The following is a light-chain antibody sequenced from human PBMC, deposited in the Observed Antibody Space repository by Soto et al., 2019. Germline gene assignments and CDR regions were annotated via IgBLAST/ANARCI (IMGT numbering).Light chain of an antibody. CDR2: DAS. J-gene: IGKJ1*01. CDR1: QGIGNY. V-gene: IGKV1-27*01. Sequence: DIQMTQSPSSLSASVGDRVTITCRASQGIGNYLAWYQQKPGKLTKLLIYDASFLQSGVPSRFSGSGSGTDFTLTISGLQPEDVATYYCQKYNSAPWTFGQGTKVEIK. CDR3: QKYNSAPWT.